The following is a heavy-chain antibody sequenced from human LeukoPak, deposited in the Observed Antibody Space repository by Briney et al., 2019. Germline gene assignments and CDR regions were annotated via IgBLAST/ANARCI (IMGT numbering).Heavy chain of an antibody. CDR1: GFTFSSYG. J-gene: IGHJ5*02. D-gene: IGHD5-24*01. Sequence: GGSLRLSCAASGFTFSSYGMHWVRQAPGKGLEWVAVISYDGSNKYYADSVKGRFTISRDNSKNTLYLQMNSLRTEDTAVYYCAKPLQFATDGFDPWGQGTLVTVSS. V-gene: IGHV3-30*18. CDR2: ISYDGSNK. CDR3: AKPLQFATDGFDP.